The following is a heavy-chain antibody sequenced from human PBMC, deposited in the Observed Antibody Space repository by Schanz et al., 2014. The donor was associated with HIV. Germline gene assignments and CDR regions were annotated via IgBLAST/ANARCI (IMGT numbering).Heavy chain of an antibody. CDR2: ISWNSDSK. CDR1: GFTFDDYA. D-gene: IGHD3-10*01. J-gene: IGHJ4*02. V-gene: IGHV3-9*01. CDR3: AKDRGSGSYYNVDFDY. Sequence: EVQLLEFGGGLVRPGESLKLSCAASGFTFDDYAMHWARQAPGKGLEWVSGISWNSDSKGYADSVKGRFTISRDNAKNSLYLQMNSLRAEDTALYYCAKDRGSGSYYNVDFDYWGQGTLVTVSS.